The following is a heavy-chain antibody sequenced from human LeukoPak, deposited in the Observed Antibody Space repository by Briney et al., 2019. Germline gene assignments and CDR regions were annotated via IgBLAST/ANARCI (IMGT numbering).Heavy chain of an antibody. D-gene: IGHD5-12*01. J-gene: IGHJ6*02. CDR1: GGSISSSSYY. V-gene: IGHV4-39*07. CDR3: AREVSGYGSYYYYGMDA. CDR2: IYYSGST. Sequence: SETLSLTCTVSGGSISSSSYYWGWIRQPPGKGLEWIGSIYYSGSTYYNPSLKSRVTISVDTSKNQFSLKLSSVTAADTAVYYCAREVSGYGSYYYYGMDAWGQGTTVTVSS.